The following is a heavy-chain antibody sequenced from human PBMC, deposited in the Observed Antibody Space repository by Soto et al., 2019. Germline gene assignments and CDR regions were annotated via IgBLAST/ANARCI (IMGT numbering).Heavy chain of an antibody. CDR3: AKEVAVAGHFDH. D-gene: IGHD6-19*01. Sequence: GGSLRLSXAASGFTFSGYAMSWVRQAPGKGLEWVSAISGSGGSTYYADSVKGRFTISRDNSKNTLYLQMNSLRAEDTTVYYCAKEVAVAGHFDHWGQGTLVTVSS. J-gene: IGHJ4*02. V-gene: IGHV3-23*01. CDR1: GFTFSGYA. CDR2: ISGSGGST.